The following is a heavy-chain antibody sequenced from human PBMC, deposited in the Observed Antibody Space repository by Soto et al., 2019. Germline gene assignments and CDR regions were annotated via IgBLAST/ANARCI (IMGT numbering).Heavy chain of an antibody. J-gene: IGHJ6*02. Sequence: GPSVKVSCKASGYTFTSYDINWVRQATGQGLEWMGWMNPNSGNTGYAQKFQGRVTMTRNTSTRTAYMELSTLTSEDTAVYYCARGTVTGSEYNYYYCGMDAWGQGTTVTVSS. CDR1: GYTFTSYD. V-gene: IGHV1-8*01. D-gene: IGHD1-1*01. CDR3: ARGTVTGSEYNYYYCGMDA. CDR2: MNPNSGNT.